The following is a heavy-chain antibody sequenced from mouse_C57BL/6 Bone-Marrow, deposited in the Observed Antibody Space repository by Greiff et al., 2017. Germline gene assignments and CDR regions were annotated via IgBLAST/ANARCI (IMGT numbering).Heavy chain of an antibody. V-gene: IGHV1-64*01. CDR2: IHPNSGST. CDR1: GYTFTSYW. D-gene: IGHD1-1*01. CDR3: ASYYGSSYVAMDY. Sequence: QVQLQQPGAELVKPGASVKLSCKASGYTFTSYWMHWVKQRPGQGLEWIGMIHPNSGSTNYNEKFKSKATLTVDKSSSTAYMQLSSLTSEDSAVYDCASYYGSSYVAMDYWGQGTSVTVSS. J-gene: IGHJ4*01.